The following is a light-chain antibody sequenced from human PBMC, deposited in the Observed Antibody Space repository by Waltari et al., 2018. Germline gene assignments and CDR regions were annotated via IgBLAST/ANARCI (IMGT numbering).Light chain of an antibody. CDR1: SSNIGAPYD. CDR2: GNN. Sequence: QSVLTQPPSVSGAPGQRVTISCTGSSSNIGAPYDVHWYRHLPGTAPRLLIYGNNHRPAGGPDRCSGSKSGTSAALAITGLQAEDEADYYCQSYDSSLSGVVFGGGTKLTVL. V-gene: IGLV1-40*01. CDR3: QSYDSSLSGVV. J-gene: IGLJ2*01.